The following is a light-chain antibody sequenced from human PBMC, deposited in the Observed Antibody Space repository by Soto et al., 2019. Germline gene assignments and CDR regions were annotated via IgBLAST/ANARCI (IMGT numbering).Light chain of an antibody. V-gene: IGLV2-14*01. CDR1: SSDVGGYNY. CDR2: DVS. Sequence: QSALTQPASVSGSPGQSITISCTGTSSDVGGYNYVSWYQQHSGKAPKLMIYDVSNRPSGVSNRFSGSKSGNTASLTISGLQAEDEADYYCCSYTTSNTRQIVFGTGTKVTVL. CDR3: CSYTTSNTRQIV. J-gene: IGLJ1*01.